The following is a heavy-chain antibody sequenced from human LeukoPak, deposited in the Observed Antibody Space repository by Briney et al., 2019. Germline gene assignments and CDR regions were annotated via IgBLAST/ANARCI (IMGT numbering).Heavy chain of an antibody. CDR3: ARGSVVGGRDAFDI. J-gene: IGHJ3*02. D-gene: IGHD1-26*01. V-gene: IGHV3-30-3*01. CDR1: GFTFSSYA. Sequence: GRSLRLSCAASGFTFSSYAIHWVRQAPGKGLEWVAVMSYDGSHEYYGDSVKGRFTISRDNSKNTLYLQMNSLRAEDTAAYYCARGSVVGGRDAFDIWGQGTMVTVSS. CDR2: MSYDGSHE.